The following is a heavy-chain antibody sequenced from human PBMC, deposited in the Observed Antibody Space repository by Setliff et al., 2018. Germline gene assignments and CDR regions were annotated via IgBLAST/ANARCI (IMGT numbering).Heavy chain of an antibody. CDR2: IYAGDSDT. Sequence: LKISCKGSGFSFPDFWIGWVRQMPGKGLEWMGLIYAGDSDTRYNPSFQGRVTMSADKSINTAYLQWSSLKASDTAIYYCARQKSTGSGNNWFDPWGQGTLVTVSS. CDR3: ARQKSTGSGNNWFDP. D-gene: IGHD3-10*01. V-gene: IGHV5-51*01. CDR1: GFSFPDFW. J-gene: IGHJ5*02.